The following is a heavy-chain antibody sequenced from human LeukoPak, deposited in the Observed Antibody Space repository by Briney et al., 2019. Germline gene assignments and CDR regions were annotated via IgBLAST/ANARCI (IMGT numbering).Heavy chain of an antibody. Sequence: PGGSLRLSCAASGFTFSDYYMSWIRQAPGKGLEWVSYISSSGSTIYYADSVKGRFTISRDNAKNSLYLQMNSLRAEDTAVYYCASGYDSSGYYSEGFDYWGQGTLVTVSS. J-gene: IGHJ4*02. D-gene: IGHD3-22*01. CDR1: GFTFSDYY. CDR3: ASGYDSSGYYSEGFDY. CDR2: ISSSGSTI. V-gene: IGHV3-11*04.